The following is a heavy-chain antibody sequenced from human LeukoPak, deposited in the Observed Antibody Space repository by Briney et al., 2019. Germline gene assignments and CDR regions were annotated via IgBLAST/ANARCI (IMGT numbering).Heavy chain of an antibody. V-gene: IGHV3-74*01. J-gene: IGHJ4*02. CDR2: INSDGSIT. Sequence: GGSLRLSCAASGFTFSSYWMHWVRQAPGKGLVWVSLINSDGSITSYADSVKGRFTISRDNAKNTLFLQMNSLRAEDTAVHYCVREFGKIDGGTRGQGTLVTVSS. CDR1: GFTFSSYW. D-gene: IGHD3-16*01. CDR3: VREFGKIDGGT.